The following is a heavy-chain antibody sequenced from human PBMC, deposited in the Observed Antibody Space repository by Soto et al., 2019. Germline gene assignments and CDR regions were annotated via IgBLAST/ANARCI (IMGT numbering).Heavy chain of an antibody. CDR1: LFTLSRDG. Sequence: GSLRLSCTASLFTLSRDGMSFVRQSPGNGLEWVSLITDNGGRTYYADSVKGRFTISRDNTKNTLFLQMNSLRAEDTAVYYCAKERATTTAFDYWGQGALVTVSS. D-gene: IGHD4-17*01. J-gene: IGHJ4*02. CDR2: ITDNGGRT. V-gene: IGHV3-23*01. CDR3: AKERATTTAFDY.